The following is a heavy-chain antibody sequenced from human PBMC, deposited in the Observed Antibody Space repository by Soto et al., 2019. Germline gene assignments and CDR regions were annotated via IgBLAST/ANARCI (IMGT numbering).Heavy chain of an antibody. J-gene: IGHJ6*03. CDR3: ARGRGHYYGSGSPVWSYYYYYMDV. V-gene: IGHV4-34*01. CDR1: GGSFSGYY. D-gene: IGHD3-10*01. CDR2: INHSGST. Sequence: QVQLQQWGAGLLKPSETLSLTCAVYGGSFSGYYWSWIRQPPGKGLEWIGEINHSGSTNYNPSLKSRVTISVDTSKNQFSLKLSSVTAADTAVYYCARGRGHYYGSGSPVWSYYYYYMDVWGKGTTVTVSS.